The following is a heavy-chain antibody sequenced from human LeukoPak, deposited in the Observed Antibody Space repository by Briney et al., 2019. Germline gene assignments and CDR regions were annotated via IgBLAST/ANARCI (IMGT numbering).Heavy chain of an antibody. CDR1: GFTFSDYY. J-gene: IGHJ4*02. CDR2: ISSSGSTI. CDR3: ARLNWNDEPLSFDY. Sequence: AGGSLRLSCAASGFTFSDYYMSWIRQAPGKGLEWVSYISSSGSTIYYADSVKGRFTISRDNAKNSLYLQMNSLRAEDTAVYYCARLNWNDEPLSFDYWGQGTLVTVSS. V-gene: IGHV3-11*01. D-gene: IGHD1-1*01.